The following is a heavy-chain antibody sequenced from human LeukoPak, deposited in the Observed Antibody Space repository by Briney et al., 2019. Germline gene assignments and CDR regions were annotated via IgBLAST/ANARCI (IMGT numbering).Heavy chain of an antibody. J-gene: IGHJ6*03. Sequence: ASVKVSCKASGYTFTSYYMHWVRQAPGQGLEWMGIINPSGGSTSYAQKLQGRVTMTTDTSTSTAYMELRSLRSDDTAVYYCARGRPLRYYYYYYMDVWGKGTTVTVSS. CDR3: ARGRPLRYYYYYYMDV. V-gene: IGHV1-46*01. CDR1: GYTFTSYY. CDR2: INPSGGST.